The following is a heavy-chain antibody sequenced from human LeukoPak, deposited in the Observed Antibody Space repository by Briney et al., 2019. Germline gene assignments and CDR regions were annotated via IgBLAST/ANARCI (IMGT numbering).Heavy chain of an antibody. D-gene: IGHD3-16*01. CDR1: GYTFTNYG. Sequence: ASVKVSCKASGYTFTNYGLIWVSQALGQGLEWMGRISPYNDNTKYGQKFQDRVTMTTDKTTNTAYMELRTLRSDDTAVYYCARSHSASLRAPFDYWGQGTLVTVSS. CDR2: ISPYNDNT. V-gene: IGHV1-18*01. J-gene: IGHJ4*02. CDR3: ARSHSASLRAPFDY.